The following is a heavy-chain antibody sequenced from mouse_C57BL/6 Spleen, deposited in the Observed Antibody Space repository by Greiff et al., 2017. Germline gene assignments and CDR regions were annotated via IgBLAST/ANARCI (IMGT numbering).Heavy chain of an antibody. D-gene: IGHD1-3*01. CDR2: IDPSDSDT. V-gene: IGHV1-52*01. CDR3: ARRSITGDFDD. Sequence: QVQLKQPGAELVRPGSSVKLSCTASGYTFTSYWMHWVKQRPIQGLEWIGNIDPSDSDTHYNLKFKDKATLTVDKSSSTAYMQLSSLTSEDSAVYYCARRSITGDFDDWGQGTTLTVSS. J-gene: IGHJ2*01. CDR1: GYTFTSYW.